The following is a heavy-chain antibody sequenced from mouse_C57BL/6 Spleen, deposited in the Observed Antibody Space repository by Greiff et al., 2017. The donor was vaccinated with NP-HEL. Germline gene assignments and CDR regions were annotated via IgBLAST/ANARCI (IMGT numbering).Heavy chain of an antibody. V-gene: IGHV1-59*01. CDR1: GYTFTSYW. CDR3: ARGYYGSSYFAY. D-gene: IGHD1-1*01. Sequence: VKLQQPGAELVRPGTLVKLSCKASGYTFTSYWMHWVKQRPGQGLEWIGVIDPSDSYTNYNQKFKGKATLTVDTSSSTAYMQLSSLTSEDSAVYYCARGYYGSSYFAYWGQGTLVTVSA. J-gene: IGHJ3*01. CDR2: IDPSDSYT.